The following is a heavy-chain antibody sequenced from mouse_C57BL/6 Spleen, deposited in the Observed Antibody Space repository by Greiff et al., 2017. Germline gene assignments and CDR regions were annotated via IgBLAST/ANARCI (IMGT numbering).Heavy chain of an antibody. Sequence: VQLQQSGAELVKPGASVKLSCTASGFTFNSYWMPWVKQRPEQGLEWIGMINPDSGSTNYNEEFKSKATLTVDTTSSTAYLQLSSLTSEDTAVYCCAGEASGSFDYWGQGTTLTVSS. J-gene: IGHJ2*01. V-gene: IGHV1-64*01. D-gene: IGHD1-1*01. CDR1: GFTFNSYW. CDR2: INPDSGST. CDR3: AGEASGSFDY.